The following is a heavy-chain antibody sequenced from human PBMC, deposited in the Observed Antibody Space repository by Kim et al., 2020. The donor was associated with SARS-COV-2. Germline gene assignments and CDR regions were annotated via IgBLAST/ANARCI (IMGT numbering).Heavy chain of an antibody. V-gene: IGHV3-23*01. CDR2: ITSGGGDT. CDR3: AKEKQQLGPSSFDY. D-gene: IGHD6-13*01. CDR1: GFTFSNYA. Sequence: GGSLRLSCAASGFTFSNYAMSWVRQAPGKGLEWVSAITSGGGDTYYADSVKGRFTISRDNSKNTLYVQMNSLRAEDTAVYYCAKEKQQLGPSSFDYWGQGTLVTVSS. J-gene: IGHJ4*02.